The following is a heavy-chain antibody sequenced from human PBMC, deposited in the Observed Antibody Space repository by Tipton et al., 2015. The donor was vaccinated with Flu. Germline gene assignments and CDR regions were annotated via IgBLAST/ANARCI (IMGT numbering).Heavy chain of an antibody. V-gene: IGHV4-61*02. Sequence: TLSLTCTVSGGSISSGNYFWNWIRQPAGKGLEWIGRIHTSGTTYYKPSLKSRVTISLDTSKNHFSLRLTSVTAADTAVYFCARRDYSNYVSQPKNWFDPWGQGILVTVSS. CDR1: GGSISSGNYF. CDR2: IHTSGTT. D-gene: IGHD4-11*01. J-gene: IGHJ5*02. CDR3: ARRDYSNYVSQPKNWFDP.